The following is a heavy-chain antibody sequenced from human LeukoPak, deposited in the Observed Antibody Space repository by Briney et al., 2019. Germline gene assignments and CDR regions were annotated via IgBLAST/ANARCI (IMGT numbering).Heavy chain of an antibody. CDR1: GSTFDDYA. V-gene: IGHV3-9*01. Sequence: GGSLRLSCAASGSTFDDYAMHWVRQAPGKGLEWVSGISWNSGSIGYADSVKGRFTISRDNAKNSLYLQMNSLRAEDTALYYCAKSVFGSSGYYYYFDYWGQGTLVTVSS. D-gene: IGHD3-22*01. CDR3: AKSVFGSSGYYYYFDY. J-gene: IGHJ4*02. CDR2: ISWNSGSI.